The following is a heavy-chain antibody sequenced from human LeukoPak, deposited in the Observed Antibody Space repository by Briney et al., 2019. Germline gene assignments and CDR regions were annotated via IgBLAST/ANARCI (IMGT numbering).Heavy chain of an antibody. CDR1: GFTFSSYW. Sequence: GGSLRLSCAASGFTFSSYWMNWARQAPGKGLEWVASINHNGDVNYYADSVKGRFTISRDNAKNSLYLQMSNLRAEDTAVYFCARGGGLDVWGQGATVTVSS. CDR2: INHNGDVN. J-gene: IGHJ6*02. V-gene: IGHV3-7*03. CDR3: ARGGGLDV. D-gene: IGHD3-16*01.